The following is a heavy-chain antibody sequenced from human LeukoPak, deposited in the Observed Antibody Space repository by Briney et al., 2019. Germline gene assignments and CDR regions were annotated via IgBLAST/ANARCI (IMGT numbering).Heavy chain of an antibody. CDR1: GYTFTSYY. Sequence: ASVKVSCKASGYTFTSYYMHWVRQAPGQGLEWMGIINPSGGSTSYAQKFQGRVTMTEDTSTDTAYMELSSLRSEDTAVYYCATDPPRRRYSSSWGQGTLVTVSS. CDR3: ATDPPRRRYSSS. D-gene: IGHD6-13*01. J-gene: IGHJ4*02. CDR2: INPSGGST. V-gene: IGHV1-46*01.